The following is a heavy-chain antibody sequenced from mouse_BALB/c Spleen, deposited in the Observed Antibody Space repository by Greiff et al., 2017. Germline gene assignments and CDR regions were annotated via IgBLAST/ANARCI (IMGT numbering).Heavy chain of an antibody. V-gene: IGHV5-17*02. CDR3: ARGFITHAMDY. J-gene: IGHJ4*01. CDR1: GFTFSSFG. D-gene: IGHD1-1*01. CDR2: ISSGSSTI. Sequence: EVKLVESGGGLVQPGGSRKLSCAASGFTFSSFGMHWVRQAPEKGLEWVAYISSGSSTIYYADTVKGRFTISRDNPKNTLFLQMTSLRSEDTAMYYCARGFITHAMDYWGQGTSVTVSA.